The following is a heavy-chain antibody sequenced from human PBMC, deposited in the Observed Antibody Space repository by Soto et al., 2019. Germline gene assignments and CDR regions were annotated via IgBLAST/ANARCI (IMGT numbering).Heavy chain of an antibody. CDR3: AVTMTNDYYDGMDV. CDR2: IIPIFGTA. CDR1: GGTFRRYA. V-gene: IGHV1-69*12. D-gene: IGHD3-22*01. Sequence: QVQLVQSGAEVKKPGSSVKVSCKASGGTFRRYAISWVRQAPGQGLEWMGGIIPIFGTADYAQKFQGRVTITAGESTSTAYMELSSLRSEDTAVYYCAVTMTNDYYDGMDVWGQGTTVTVSS. J-gene: IGHJ6*02.